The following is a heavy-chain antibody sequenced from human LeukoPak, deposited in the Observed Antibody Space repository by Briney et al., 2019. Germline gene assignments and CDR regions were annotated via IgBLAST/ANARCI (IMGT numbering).Heavy chain of an antibody. CDR3: ARGPLLGYDTNDSGFDI. CDR2: INPNDGGT. D-gene: IGHD3-16*01. CDR1: GYSFTTYY. J-gene: IGHJ3*02. Sequence: ASVKVSCKASGYSFTTYYVHCVRQAPGQGLEWVGVINPNDGGTISAKKLQDRVTLTRDTSTSTVYVELNSLKPDGTAVYYCARGPLLGYDTNDSGFDIWGQGTLVTVSS. V-gene: IGHV1-46*04.